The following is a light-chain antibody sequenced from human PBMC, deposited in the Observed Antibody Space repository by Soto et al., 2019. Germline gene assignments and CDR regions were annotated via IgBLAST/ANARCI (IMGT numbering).Light chain of an antibody. V-gene: IGLV8-61*01. J-gene: IGLJ3*02. CDR1: SGSVSTTYY. CDR2: STN. CDR3: MLYVGSGIWV. Sequence: QTVVTQEPSFSVSPGGTVTLTCGLSSGSVSTTYYPSWYQQTPGQAPRTLIYSTNSRSSGVPDRFSGSILGYKAALTITGAQADDESHYYCMLYVGSGIWVFGGGTKVTVL.